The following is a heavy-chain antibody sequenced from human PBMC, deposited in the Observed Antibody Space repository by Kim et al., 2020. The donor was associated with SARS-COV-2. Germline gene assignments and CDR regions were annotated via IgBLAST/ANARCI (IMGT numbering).Heavy chain of an antibody. CDR2: ISYDGSNK. D-gene: IGHD5-12*01. V-gene: IGHV3-30-3*01. CDR3: ARDFHPHYSIKEMATITDY. Sequence: GGSLRLSCAASGFTFSSYAMHWVRQAPGKGLEWVAVISYDGSNKYYADSVKGRFTISRDNSKNTLYLQMNSLRAEDTAVYYCARDFHPHYSIKEMATITDYWGQGTLVTVSS. J-gene: IGHJ4*02. CDR1: GFTFSSYA.